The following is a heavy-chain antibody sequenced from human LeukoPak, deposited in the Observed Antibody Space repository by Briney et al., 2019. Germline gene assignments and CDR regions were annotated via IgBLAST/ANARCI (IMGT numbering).Heavy chain of an antibody. V-gene: IGHV4-59*01. J-gene: IGHJ6*02. CDR3: ARGYSYGMDV. Sequence: SETLSLTCTVSGGSISSYYWSWIRQPPGKGLEWIGYIYYSGSTNYNLSLKSRVTISVDTSKNQFSLKLSSVTAADTAVYYCARGYSYGMDVWGQGTTVTVSS. CDR1: GGSISSYY. D-gene: IGHD5-18*01. CDR2: IYYSGST.